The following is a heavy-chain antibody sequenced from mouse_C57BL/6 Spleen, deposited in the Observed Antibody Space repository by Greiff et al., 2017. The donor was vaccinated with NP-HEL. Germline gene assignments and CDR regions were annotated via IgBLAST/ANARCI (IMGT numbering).Heavy chain of an antibody. V-gene: IGHV1-61*01. J-gene: IGHJ4*01. D-gene: IGHD2-1*01. CDR3: ARRPIYYGNYYYAMDY. CDR1: GYTFTSSW. CDR2: IYPSDSET. Sequence: QVQLQQPGAELVRPGSSVKLSCKASGYTFTSSWMDWVKQRPGQGLEWIGNIYPSDSETHYNQKFKDKATLTVDKSSSTAYMQLSSLTSEDSAVYYCARRPIYYGNYYYAMDYWGQGTSVTVSS.